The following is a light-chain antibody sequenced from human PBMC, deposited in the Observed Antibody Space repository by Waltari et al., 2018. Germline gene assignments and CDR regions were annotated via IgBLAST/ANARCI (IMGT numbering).Light chain of an antibody. CDR2: DSN. CDR3: VAWDVSLSGYV. V-gene: IGLV1-44*01. Sequence: QSVLTQPPSVSGTPGQRVTISCSGSSSNIGSRPVNWYQQFPGTTPKLLIHDSNQRPSGVPDRFSGSKSGTSASLAISGLQSEDEADYYCVAWDVSLSGYVFGTGTKVTVL. CDR1: SSNIGSRP. J-gene: IGLJ1*01.